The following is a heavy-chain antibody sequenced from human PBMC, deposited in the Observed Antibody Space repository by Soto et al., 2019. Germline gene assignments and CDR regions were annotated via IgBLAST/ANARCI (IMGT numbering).Heavy chain of an antibody. CDR3: ARGDDKPSDYGGKSCAFDI. J-gene: IGHJ3*02. D-gene: IGHD4-17*01. CDR1: GVSFSGYY. V-gene: IGHV4-34*01. CDR2: INHSGST. Sequence: ETLSLACTVYGVSFSGYYWSGIRQPPGKGLEWIGEINHSGSTNYNPSLKSRVTISVDTSKNQFSLKLSSVTAEDTAVYYCARGDDKPSDYGGKSCAFDIWGQGTMVTV.